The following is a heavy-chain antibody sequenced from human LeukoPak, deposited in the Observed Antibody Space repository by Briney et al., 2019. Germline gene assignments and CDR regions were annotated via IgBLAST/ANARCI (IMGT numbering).Heavy chain of an antibody. CDR3: ASGGTMVRGVIFY. D-gene: IGHD3-10*01. Sequence: QPGGSLRLSCAASGFTFSSYWMHWVRQAPGKGLVWGSRINSDGSSTSYADSVKGRFTISRDNAKNTLYLQMNSLRAEDTAVYYCASGGTMVRGVIFYWGQGTLVTVSS. CDR2: INSDGSST. J-gene: IGHJ4*02. CDR1: GFTFSSYW. V-gene: IGHV3-74*01.